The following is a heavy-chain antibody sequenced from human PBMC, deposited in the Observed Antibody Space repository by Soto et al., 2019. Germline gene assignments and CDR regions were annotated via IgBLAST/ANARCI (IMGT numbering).Heavy chain of an antibody. CDR2: IYSGGST. Sequence: GGSLRLSCAASGFTVSSNYMSWVRQAPGKGLEWVSVIYSGGSTYYADSVKGRFTISRDNSKNTLYLQMNSLRAEDTAVYYCASGYCSGGSCYERNAFDIWGQGTMVTVSS. D-gene: IGHD2-15*01. V-gene: IGHV3-66*01. J-gene: IGHJ3*02. CDR1: GFTVSSNY. CDR3: ASGYCSGGSCYERNAFDI.